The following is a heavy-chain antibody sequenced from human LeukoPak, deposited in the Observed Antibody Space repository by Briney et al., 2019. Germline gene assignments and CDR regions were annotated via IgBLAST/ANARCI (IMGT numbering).Heavy chain of an antibody. V-gene: IGHV1-2*06. J-gene: IGHJ4*02. Sequence: ASVKVSCKASGYTFTGYYMHWVRQAPGQGLEWMGRINPNSGGTNYAQKFQGRVTMTRDTSISTAYMELSRLRSDDTAVYYCARDLCSSTSCYNDYWGQGTLVTVSS. CDR2: INPNSGGT. CDR3: ARDLCSSTSCYNDY. D-gene: IGHD2-2*02. CDR1: GYTFTGYY.